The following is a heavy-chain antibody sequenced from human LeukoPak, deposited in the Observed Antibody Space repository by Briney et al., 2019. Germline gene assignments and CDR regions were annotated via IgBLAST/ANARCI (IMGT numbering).Heavy chain of an antibody. V-gene: IGHV1-8*01. CDR2: MNPNSGNT. J-gene: IGHJ4*02. CDR3: ARVYEQYNCNSLDY. D-gene: IGHD1-7*01. CDR1: GYTFTSYD. Sequence: ASVKVSCKASGYTFTSYDINWVRQATGQGLEWMGWMNPNSGNTGYAQKFQGRVTMTRNTSISTAYMELSSLRSEDTAVYYCARVYEQYNCNSLDYWGQGTLVTVSS.